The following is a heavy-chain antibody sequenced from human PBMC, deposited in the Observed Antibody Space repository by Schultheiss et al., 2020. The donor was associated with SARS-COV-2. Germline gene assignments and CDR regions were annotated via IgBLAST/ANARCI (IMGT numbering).Heavy chain of an antibody. CDR1: GGSFSGYY. CDR2: IYYSGST. D-gene: IGHD3-10*01. J-gene: IGHJ4*02. V-gene: IGHV4-59*01. Sequence: SETLSLTCAVYGGSFSGYYWSWIRQPPGKGLEWIGYIYYSGSTYYSPSLKSRVTISVDTSKDQFSLKVTSVTAADTAVYYCARSWFGDMSWGQGTLVTVSS. CDR3: ARSWFGDMS.